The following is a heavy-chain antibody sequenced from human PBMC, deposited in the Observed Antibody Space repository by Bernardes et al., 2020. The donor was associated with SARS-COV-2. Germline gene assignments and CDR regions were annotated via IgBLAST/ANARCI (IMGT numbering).Heavy chain of an antibody. CDR1: GGSFSGSR. Sequence: SETLSLTCAVHGGSFSGSRWSWIRQSPGPGLAWIGEINHSGTTNYNSSLKSRVTISVDTPTKQFSLKLSSVTAADTAVYYCARGWELRNGMDIGGGGTTVSVYS. V-gene: IGHV4-34*01. D-gene: IGHD3-16*01. CDR2: INHSGTT. J-gene: IGHJ6*01. CDR3: ARGWELRNGMDI.